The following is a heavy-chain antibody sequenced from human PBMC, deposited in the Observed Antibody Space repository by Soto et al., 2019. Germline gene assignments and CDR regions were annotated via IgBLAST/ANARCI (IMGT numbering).Heavy chain of an antibody. Sequence: PSETLYLTCTVSGGSISSSSYYWGWIRQPPGKGLEWIGSIYYSGSTYYNPSLKSRVTISVDTSKNQFSLKLSSVTAADTAVYYCARHVAALRFLEWFPPDYYYYYGMDVWGQGTTVTVS. CDR1: GGSISSSSYY. V-gene: IGHV4-39*01. J-gene: IGHJ6*02. CDR2: IYYSGST. CDR3: ARHVAALRFLEWFPPDYYYYYGMDV. D-gene: IGHD3-3*01.